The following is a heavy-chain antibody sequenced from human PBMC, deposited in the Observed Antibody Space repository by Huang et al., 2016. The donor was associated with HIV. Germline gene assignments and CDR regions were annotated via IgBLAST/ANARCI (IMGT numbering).Heavy chain of an antibody. CDR3: ARQVDGFRSHFDF. D-gene: IGHD5-18*01. Sequence: EVLLVQSGAELKEPGESLKISCKASGYGFSSYWSGWVRQKTGKGLGGSGTIYPLDSETNYSPSVDGQVTISADKSTRTAYLQWESLKAPDTAIYFCARQVDGFRSHFDFWGQGTLVSVSS. V-gene: IGHV5-51*01. CDR1: GYGFSSYW. J-gene: IGHJ4*02. CDR2: IYPLDSET.